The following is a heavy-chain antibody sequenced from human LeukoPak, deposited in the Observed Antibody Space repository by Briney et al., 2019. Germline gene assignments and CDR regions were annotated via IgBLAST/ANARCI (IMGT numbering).Heavy chain of an antibody. CDR2: ISSSGSTI. CDR3: ARDYYDSSGHFDY. D-gene: IGHD3-22*01. Sequence: PGRSLRLSCAASGFTFSDYYMSWIRQAPGKGLEWVSYISSSGSTIYYADSVKGRFTISRDNAKNSLYLQMNSLRAEDTAVYYCARDYYDSSGHFDYWGQGTLVTVSS. CDR1: GFTFSDYY. V-gene: IGHV3-11*04. J-gene: IGHJ4*02.